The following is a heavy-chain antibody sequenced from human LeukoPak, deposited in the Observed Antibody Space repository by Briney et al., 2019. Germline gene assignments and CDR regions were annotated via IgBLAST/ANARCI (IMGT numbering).Heavy chain of an antibody. CDR2: VHTSGST. CDR1: GGSISGYY. J-gene: IGHJ4*02. Sequence: SETLSLTCTVSGGSISGYYWSWIRQPAGKGLEWIGRVHTSGSTNYNPSLKSRVTMSVDTSKNQFSLRLSTVTAADTAVYYCARDLYGDYGVFDYWGQGTLVTVSS. V-gene: IGHV4-4*07. D-gene: IGHD4-17*01. CDR3: ARDLYGDYGVFDY.